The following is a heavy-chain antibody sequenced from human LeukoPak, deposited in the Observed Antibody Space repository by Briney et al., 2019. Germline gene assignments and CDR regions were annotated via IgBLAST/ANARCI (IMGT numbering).Heavy chain of an antibody. D-gene: IGHD1-26*01. Sequence: GGSLRLSCAVSGFAFGSEAMSWVRQSPARGLEWVASISPGGGTTYYADYVKGRFTISRDNAKKLLHLQMNSLRAEDTAVYYCARDERQWELGAFDIWGQGTTVTVSS. J-gene: IGHJ3*02. CDR2: ISPGGGTT. V-gene: IGHV3-23*01. CDR3: ARDERQWELGAFDI. CDR1: GFAFGSEA.